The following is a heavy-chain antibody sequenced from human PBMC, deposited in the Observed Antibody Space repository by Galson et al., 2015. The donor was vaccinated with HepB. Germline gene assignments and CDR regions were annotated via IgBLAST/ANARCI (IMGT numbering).Heavy chain of an antibody. CDR1: RFTFSSYA. CDR2: ISTSGGIS. Sequence: SLRLSCAASRFTFSSYAMSWVRQAPGKGLVWVSGISTSGGISYYADSVKGRFTISRDNSKNTLSLQMNSLGADDTAVYYCARLGYCSGGSCSTRGPLDYWGQGTLVTVSS. CDR3: ARLGYCSGGSCSTRGPLDY. V-gene: IGHV3-23*01. D-gene: IGHD2-15*01. J-gene: IGHJ4*02.